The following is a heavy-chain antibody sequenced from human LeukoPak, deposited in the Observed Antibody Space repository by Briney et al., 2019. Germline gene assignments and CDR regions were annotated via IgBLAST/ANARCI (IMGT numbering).Heavy chain of an antibody. V-gene: IGHV4-34*01. CDR2: INHSGST. J-gene: IGHJ5*02. CDR3: ARSLTRWVTILPERGGGWFDP. D-gene: IGHD3-9*01. CDR1: GGSFSAYY. Sequence: SETLSLTCAVYGGSFSAYYWSWIRQPPGKGLEWIGEINHSGSTYYNPPLKSRVTISVDTSKNQFSLKLSSVTAADTAVYYCARSLTRWVTILPERGGGWFDPWGQGTLVTVSS.